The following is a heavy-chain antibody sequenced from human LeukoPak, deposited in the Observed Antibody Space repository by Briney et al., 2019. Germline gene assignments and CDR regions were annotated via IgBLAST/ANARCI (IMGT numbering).Heavy chain of an antibody. CDR1: GYIFTNYG. D-gene: IGHD2/OR15-2a*01. V-gene: IGHV1-18*01. J-gene: IGHJ3*02. CDR3: ARELASNIRSFDM. Sequence: ASVKVSCXAFGYIFTNYGISWVRQAPGQGLEWMGWITAYNGNTKYAQKFQGRVTMTTDTSTSTAFMELRSLRSDDTAVYYCARELASNIRSFDMWGQGTMVTVSS. CDR2: ITAYNGNT.